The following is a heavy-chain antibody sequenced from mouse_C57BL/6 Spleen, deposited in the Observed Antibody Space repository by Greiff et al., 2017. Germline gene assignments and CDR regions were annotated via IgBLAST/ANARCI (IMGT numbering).Heavy chain of an antibody. CDR3: AKVVATPMDY. D-gene: IGHD1-1*01. CDR1: GFTFSDYG. J-gene: IGHJ4*01. V-gene: IGHV5-17*01. Sequence: EVMLVESGGGLVKPGGSLKLSCAASGFTFSDYGMHWVRQAPEKGLEWVAYISSGSSTIYYADTVKGRFTISRDNAKNTLFLQMTSLRSEDTAMYYCAKVVATPMDYWGQGTSVTVSS. CDR2: ISSGSSTI.